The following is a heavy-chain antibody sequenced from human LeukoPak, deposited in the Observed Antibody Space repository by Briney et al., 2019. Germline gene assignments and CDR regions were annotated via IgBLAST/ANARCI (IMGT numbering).Heavy chain of an antibody. CDR1: GFTFSSYA. V-gene: IGHV3-30-3*01. D-gene: IGHD2-2*01. J-gene: IGHJ6*02. CDR2: ISYDGSNK. CDR3: AREYRQLLSYYYGMDV. Sequence: PGRSLRLSCAASGFTFSSYAMHWVRQAPGKGLEWVAVISYDGSNKYYADSVKGRFTISRDNSKNTLYLQMNSLRAEDTAVYYCAREYRQLLSYYYGMDVWGQGTTVTVSS.